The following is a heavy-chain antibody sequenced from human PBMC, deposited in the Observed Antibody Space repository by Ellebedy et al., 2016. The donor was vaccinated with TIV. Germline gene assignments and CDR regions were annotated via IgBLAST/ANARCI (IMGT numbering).Heavy chain of an antibody. CDR3: ASIPSYCGSDCYLDH. J-gene: IGHJ4*02. V-gene: IGHV4-4*02. CDR1: GGSISSSNW. Sequence: MPSETLSLTCAVSGGSISSSNWWSWVRQPPGKGLEWIGEIYHSGSTNYNPSLKSRVTISVDRSKNQFSLKLSSVTAADTAVYYCASIPSYCGSDCYLDHWGQGTLVTVSS. CDR2: IYHSGST. D-gene: IGHD2-21*02.